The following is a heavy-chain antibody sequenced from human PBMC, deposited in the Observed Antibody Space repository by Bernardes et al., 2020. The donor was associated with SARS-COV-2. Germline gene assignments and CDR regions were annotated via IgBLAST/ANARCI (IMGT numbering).Heavy chain of an antibody. J-gene: IGHJ6*02. CDR2: INSRSSTI. CDR1: GFSFNTYS. D-gene: IGHD2-8*01. CDR3: ARGCVHDCFYYGMDV. V-gene: IGHV3-48*02. Sequence: GGSLRLSCEVSGFSFNTYSMNWVCQAPGKGLEWVSYINSRSSTIFYEDSVKGRFTISRDNAKKSLYLQLNNLRDEDTAVYYCARGCVHDCFYYGMDVWGQGTTVTVSS.